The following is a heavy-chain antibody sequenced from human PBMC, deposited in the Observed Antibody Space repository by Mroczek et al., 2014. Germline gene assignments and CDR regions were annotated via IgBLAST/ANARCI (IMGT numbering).Heavy chain of an antibody. D-gene: IGHD2-2*01. CDR1: GFSLSTSGVG. Sequence: QVTLKESGPTLVKPTQTLTLTCTFSGFSLSTSGVGVGWIRQPPGKALEWLALIYWNDDKRYSPSLKEQAHHHQGHLKNXCLTMTNMDPVDTATYYCAHGAVEVGYYGMDVVGPRDHGHRLL. V-gene: IGHV2-5*01. J-gene: IGHJ6*02. CDR3: AHGAVEVGYYGMDV. CDR2: IYWNDDK.